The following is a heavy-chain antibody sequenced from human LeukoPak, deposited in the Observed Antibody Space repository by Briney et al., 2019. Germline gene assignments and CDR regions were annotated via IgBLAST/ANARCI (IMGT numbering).Heavy chain of an antibody. CDR1: GGFFRGYY. Sequence: SETLSLLCAVYGGFFRGYYGSGLREPPGEALVGIGEIYYSGNTNYNPYLKSRDTISVDTSKNQFSLKLSSVTAADTAVYYCARGRTYYYGSGSYYKDTTTLSWGQGTLVTVSS. D-gene: IGHD3-10*01. CDR3: ARGRTYYYGSGSYYKDTTTLS. CDR2: IYYSGNT. V-gene: IGHV4-34*01. J-gene: IGHJ4*02.